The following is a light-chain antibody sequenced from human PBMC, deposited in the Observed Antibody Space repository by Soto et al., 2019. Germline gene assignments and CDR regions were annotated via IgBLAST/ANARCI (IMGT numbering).Light chain of an antibody. CDR1: SSNIGTYS. CDR3: AAWDDSLNGRVV. Sequence: QSVLTQPPSASGTPGQRVTISCSGSSSNIGTYSVHWYQQLPGTAPKLLIYTNSQRPSGVPDRFSGSKSGTSASLAISGLQSEDEADYYCAAWDDSLNGRVVFGGGTQLTVL. V-gene: IGLV1-44*01. CDR2: TNS. J-gene: IGLJ2*01.